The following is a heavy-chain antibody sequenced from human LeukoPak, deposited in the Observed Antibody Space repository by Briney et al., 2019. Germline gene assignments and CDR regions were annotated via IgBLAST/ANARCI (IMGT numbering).Heavy chain of an antibody. CDR1: GFTFSNAW. V-gene: IGHV3-15*01. CDR3: ATDHGLTGTPRYYYYMDV. D-gene: IGHD1-7*01. J-gene: IGHJ6*03. Sequence: GGSLRLSCAASGFTFSNAWMSWVRQAPGKGLEWVGRIKSKTDGGTTDYAAPVKGRFTISRDDSKNTLYLQMNSLKTEDTAVYYCATDHGLTGTPRYYYYMDVWGKGTTVTVSS. CDR2: IKSKTDGGTT.